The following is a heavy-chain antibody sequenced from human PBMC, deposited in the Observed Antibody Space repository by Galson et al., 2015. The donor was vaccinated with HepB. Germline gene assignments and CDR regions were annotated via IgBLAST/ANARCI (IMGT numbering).Heavy chain of an antibody. CDR3: AREHPTGDLRFSFDY. CDR2: INPGAGST. V-gene: IGHV1-46*01. CDR1: GYTFTSYF. D-gene: IGHD3-3*01. J-gene: IGHJ4*02. Sequence: SVKVSCKASGYTFTSYFMHWVRQAPGQGLEWMGIINPGAGSTNYAQKFQGRVTMTRDTSTSAVYMELSSLRSEDTAVYYCAREHPTGDLRFSFDYWGQGTLVTVSS.